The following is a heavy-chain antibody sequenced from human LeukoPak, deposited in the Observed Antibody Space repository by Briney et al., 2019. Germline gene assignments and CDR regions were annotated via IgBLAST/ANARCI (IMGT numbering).Heavy chain of an antibody. D-gene: IGHD1-26*01. V-gene: IGHV3-66*02. CDR1: GFTVSSNY. CDR2: IYSGGST. J-gene: IGHJ3*02. CDR3: ARDDPIVGQNHAFDI. Sequence: PGGSLRLSCAASGFTVSSNYMSWVRQAPGKGLEWVSVIYSGGSTYYADSVKGRFTISRDNSKNTLYLQMNSLRAEDTAVYYCARDDPIVGQNHAFDIWGQGTVVTVSS.